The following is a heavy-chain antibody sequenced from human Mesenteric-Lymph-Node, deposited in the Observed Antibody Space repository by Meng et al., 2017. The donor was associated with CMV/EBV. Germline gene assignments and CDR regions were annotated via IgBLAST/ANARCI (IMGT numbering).Heavy chain of an antibody. CDR2: INAGNGNT. CDR1: EYSFLNYA. Sequence: KASEYSFLNYAIHWVRQAPGQRLEWMGWINAGNGNTEYSQRFQGKVLITRDISASTVYLELTSLRSEDTALYYCARDDYSSIFRVFDYWGQGTLVTVSS. CDR3: ARDDYSSIFRVFDY. V-gene: IGHV1-3*01. D-gene: IGHD4-11*01. J-gene: IGHJ4*02.